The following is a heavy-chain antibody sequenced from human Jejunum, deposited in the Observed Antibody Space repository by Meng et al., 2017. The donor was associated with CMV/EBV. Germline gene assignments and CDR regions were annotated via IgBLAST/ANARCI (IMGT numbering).Heavy chain of an antibody. D-gene: IGHD3/OR15-3a*01. CDR1: GFPFIGYW. Sequence: ASGFPFIGYWMRWVRQGPGKGLVWVSRIKSDGSGTTYADSVKGRFTVSRDNAKNTLYLQMDSLRAEDTAVYYCVRGGGGSYYGFRWGRGTLVTVSS. CDR2: IKSDGSGT. V-gene: IGHV3-74*01. J-gene: IGHJ4*02. CDR3: VRGGGGSYYGFR.